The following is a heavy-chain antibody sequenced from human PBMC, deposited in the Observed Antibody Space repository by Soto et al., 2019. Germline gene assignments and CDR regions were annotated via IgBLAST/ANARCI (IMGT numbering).Heavy chain of an antibody. D-gene: IGHD2-21*02. CDR3: GRGPPVTTAY. CDR2: GHYSGST. CDR1: EGSSSSYY. V-gene: IGHV4-59*01. J-gene: IGHJ4*02. Sequence: SQLLSDTCSVAEGSSSSYYWSCIRQHPGKGLEWIANGHYSGSTNYNPSLKSRVTISLDTSENQFSLKLTSVTAADTAVYYCGRGPPVTTAYWGRGILVPVSS.